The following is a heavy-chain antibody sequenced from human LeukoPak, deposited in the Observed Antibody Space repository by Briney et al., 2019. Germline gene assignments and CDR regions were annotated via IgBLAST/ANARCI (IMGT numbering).Heavy chain of an antibody. V-gene: IGHV4-39*01. CDR2: INDSGRT. J-gene: IGHJ6*03. CDR1: GDSITTNSYW. CDR3: ARRWNYGRNYYIDV. Sequence: PSETLSLTCSISGDSITTNSYWWGWIRQSPGKGMEWIGEINDSGRTNYNPSLMSRVTVSVDTSKNQFSLRLTSVTATDTAVYYCARRWNYGRNYYIDVWGKGATVSVSS. D-gene: IGHD1-7*01.